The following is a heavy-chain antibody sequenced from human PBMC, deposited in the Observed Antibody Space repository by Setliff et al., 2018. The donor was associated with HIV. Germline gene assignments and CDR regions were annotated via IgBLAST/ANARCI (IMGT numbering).Heavy chain of an antibody. V-gene: IGHV4-31*03. CDR2: IYYSGST. J-gene: IGHJ2*01. CDR1: GGSISSGGYY. Sequence: KTSETLSLTCTVSGGSISSGGYYWSWIRQHPGKGLEWIGYIYYSGSTYYNPSLKSRVTISVDTSKNQFSLKLSSVTAADTAVYYCASALSPQVFWYFDLWGRGTLVTVSS. D-gene: IGHD3-10*01. CDR3: ASALSPQVFWYFDL.